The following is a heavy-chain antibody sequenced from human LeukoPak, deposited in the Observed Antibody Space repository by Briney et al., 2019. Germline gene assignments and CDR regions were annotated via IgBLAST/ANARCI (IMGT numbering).Heavy chain of an antibody. CDR2: IYTSGST. J-gene: IGHJ6*03. D-gene: IGHD1-7*01. CDR1: GGSISSYY. CDR3: ARDGDNWNYSNYYYYYMDV. V-gene: IGHV4-4*07. Sequence: SETLSLTCTVSGGSISSYYWSWIRQPAGKGLEWIGRIYTSGSTNYNPSLKSRVTMSVDTSKNQFSLKLSSVTAADTAVYYCARDGDNWNYSNYYYYYMDVWGKGTTVTVSS.